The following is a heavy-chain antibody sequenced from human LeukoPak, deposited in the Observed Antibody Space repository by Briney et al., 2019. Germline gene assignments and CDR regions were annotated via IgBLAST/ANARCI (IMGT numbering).Heavy chain of an antibody. D-gene: IGHD2-15*01. CDR2: ISSSSIYM. CDR3: ARVQCSGGRCNDAFDI. V-gene: IGHV3-21*01. CDR1: GFTFRGFS. Sequence: PGGSLRLSCAASGFTFRGFSMNWVRQPPGKGLEWVSSISSSSIYMNYADSLKGRFTISRDNAKNLLYLQMNTLRAEDTAVYYCARVQCSGGRCNDAFDIWGQGTMVTVSS. J-gene: IGHJ3*02.